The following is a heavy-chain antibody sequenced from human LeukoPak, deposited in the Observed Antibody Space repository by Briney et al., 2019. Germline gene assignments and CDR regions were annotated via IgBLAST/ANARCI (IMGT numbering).Heavy chain of an antibody. CDR2: INPNSGGT. V-gene: IGHV1-2*06. J-gene: IGHJ4*02. D-gene: IGHD6-19*01. CDR3: ARDQRRSGWYRLSY. CDR1: GSTFTGYY. Sequence: ASVKVSCKGSGSTFTGYYMHWVRPAPGQGLEWMGRINPNSGGTNYAQKFQGRVTMTRDTSISTAHMELSRLRSDDTAVYYCARDQRRSGWYRLSYWGQGTLVTVS.